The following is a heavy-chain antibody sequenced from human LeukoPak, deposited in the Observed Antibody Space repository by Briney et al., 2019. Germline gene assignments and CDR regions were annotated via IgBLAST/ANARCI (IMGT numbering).Heavy chain of an antibody. Sequence: SQTLSLTCTVSGGSISSGDYYWSWIRQPPGKGLEWIGYIYYSGSTYYNPSLKSRVTISVDTSKNQFPLKLSSVTAADTAVYYCARGRYYYDSSGYYEAPFDPWGQGTLVTVSS. CDR3: ARGRYYYDSSGYYEAPFDP. D-gene: IGHD3-22*01. V-gene: IGHV4-30-4*08. J-gene: IGHJ5*02. CDR2: IYYSGST. CDR1: GGSISSGDYY.